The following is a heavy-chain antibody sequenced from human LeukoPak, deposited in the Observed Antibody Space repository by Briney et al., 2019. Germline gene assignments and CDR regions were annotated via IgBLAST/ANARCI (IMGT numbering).Heavy chain of an antibody. CDR2: IYYSGST. CDR1: GGSISSSSYY. V-gene: IGHV4-39*01. J-gene: IGHJ6*02. Sequence: SETLSLTCTVSGGSISSSSYYWGWIRQPPGKGLEWTGSIYYSGSTYYNPSLKSRVTISVDTSKNQFSLKLSSVTAADTAVYYCARHPNYDFWSLEYYYGMDVWGQGTTVTVSS. D-gene: IGHD3-3*01. CDR3: ARHPNYDFWSLEYYYGMDV.